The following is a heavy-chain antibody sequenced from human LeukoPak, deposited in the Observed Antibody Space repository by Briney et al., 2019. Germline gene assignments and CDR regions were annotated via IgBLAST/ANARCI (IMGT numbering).Heavy chain of an antibody. Sequence: PSETLSLTCAVYGGSFSGYYWSWIRQPPGKGLEWIGEINHSGSTNYNPSLKSRVTISVDTSKNQFSLKLSSVTAADTAVYYCARGARGFGFRYFDYWGQGTLLTVSS. J-gene: IGHJ4*02. CDR3: ARGARGFGFRYFDY. CDR1: GGSFSGYY. V-gene: IGHV4-34*01. CDR2: INHSGST. D-gene: IGHD3-10*01.